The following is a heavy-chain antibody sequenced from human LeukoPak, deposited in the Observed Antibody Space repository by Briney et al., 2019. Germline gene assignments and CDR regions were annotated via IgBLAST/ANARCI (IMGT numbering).Heavy chain of an antibody. V-gene: IGHV4-39*07. J-gene: IGHJ4*02. Sequence: SETLSLTCTVSGGSISSSSYYWDWIRQPPGKGLEWIGSIYYSGSTYYNPSLKSRVTISLDTSKNQFSLKLSSVTAADTAVYYCTREFKAHRSDVYFDYWGQGTLVTVSS. CDR3: TREFKAHRSDVYFDY. CDR2: IYYSGST. D-gene: IGHD3-16*01. CDR1: GGSISSSSYY.